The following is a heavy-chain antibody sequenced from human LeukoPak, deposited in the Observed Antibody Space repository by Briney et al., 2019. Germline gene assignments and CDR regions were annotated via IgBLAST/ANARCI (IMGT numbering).Heavy chain of an antibody. D-gene: IGHD5-12*01. CDR3: ARRPQSGYATFDP. Sequence: PGGSLRLSCAASGFTFSTYWMAWVRQAPGKGLEWVANIKYDGSEKYYVDSVKGRFTISRDNAKNSLYLQMSSLRDEDTAVYYCARRPQSGYATFDPWGQGTLVTVSS. J-gene: IGHJ5*02. V-gene: IGHV3-7*01. CDR1: GFTFSTYW. CDR2: IKYDGSEK.